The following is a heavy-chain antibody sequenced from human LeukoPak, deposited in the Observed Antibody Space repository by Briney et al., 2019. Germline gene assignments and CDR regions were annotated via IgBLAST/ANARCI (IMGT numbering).Heavy chain of an antibody. CDR3: ASQETGLRYFDY. J-gene: IGHJ4*02. Sequence: PGGSLRLSCAASGFTVSSNYMSWVRQAPGKGLEWVSVIYSGGSTYYADSVKGRFTISRDNSKNTLYLQMNSLRAEDTAVYYCASQETGLRYFDYWGQGTLVTVSS. V-gene: IGHV3-66*01. D-gene: IGHD3-9*01. CDR1: GFTVSSNY. CDR2: IYSGGST.